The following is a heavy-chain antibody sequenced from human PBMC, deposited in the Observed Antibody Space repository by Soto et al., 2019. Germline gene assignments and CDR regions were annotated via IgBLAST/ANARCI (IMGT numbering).Heavy chain of an antibody. CDR3: ARWGGYCTNGVCPYYYYYGMDV. V-gene: IGHV4-4*07. D-gene: IGHD2-8*01. J-gene: IGHJ6*02. Sequence: SETLSLTGTVSGGSISSYYWSWIRQPAGKGLEWIGRIYTSGSTNYNPSLKSRVTMSVDTSKNQFSLKLSSVTAADTAVYYCARWGGYCTNGVCPYYYYYGMDVWGQGTTVTVSS. CDR2: IYTSGST. CDR1: GGSISSYY.